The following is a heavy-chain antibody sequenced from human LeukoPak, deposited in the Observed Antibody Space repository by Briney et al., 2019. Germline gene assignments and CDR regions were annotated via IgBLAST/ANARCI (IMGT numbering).Heavy chain of an antibody. Sequence: GESLKISCKGSGYSFASYWIALVRQMPGKGLEWMGGIYPGNSDITYSPSFQGQVTISADKSVSTAYLHWSSLKASDTAIYYCARHLSSISSCPNYWGRGTLVTVSS. J-gene: IGHJ4*02. CDR3: ARHLSSISSCPNY. V-gene: IGHV5-51*01. CDR2: IYPGNSDI. D-gene: IGHD2-2*01. CDR1: GYSFASYW.